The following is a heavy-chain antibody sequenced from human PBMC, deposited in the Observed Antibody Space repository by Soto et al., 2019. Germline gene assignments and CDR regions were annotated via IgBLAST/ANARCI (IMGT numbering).Heavy chain of an antibody. CDR3: VHSRCGGDCLRSYSSPYYYGMDV. J-gene: IGHJ6*02. D-gene: IGHD2-21*02. Sequence: QITLKESGPTLVKPTQTLTLTCTFSGFSLNTGGLGVGWIRQPPGKALEWLALIYWDGDKRYSPSLQSRLSNTKDTSNNPVGLPMAHMDPVEPATYYCVHSRCGGDCLRSYSSPYYYGMDVWGQGNTVTVSS. CDR2: IYWDGDK. CDR1: GFSLNTGGLG. V-gene: IGHV2-5*02.